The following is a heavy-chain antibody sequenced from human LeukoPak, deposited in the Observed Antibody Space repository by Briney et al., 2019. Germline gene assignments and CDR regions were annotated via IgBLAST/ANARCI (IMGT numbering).Heavy chain of an antibody. CDR3: AKLGYCSSISCYILDY. J-gene: IGHJ4*02. Sequence: GGSLRLCCAASGFTFSTYSMNWVRQAPGKGLEWISYISSSSTSIYYADSVKGRFTISRDNAKNSLYLQMNSLRAEDTAVYYCAKLGYCSSISCYILDYWGQGTLVTVSS. V-gene: IGHV3-48*01. CDR1: GFTFSTYS. D-gene: IGHD2-2*02. CDR2: ISSSSTSI.